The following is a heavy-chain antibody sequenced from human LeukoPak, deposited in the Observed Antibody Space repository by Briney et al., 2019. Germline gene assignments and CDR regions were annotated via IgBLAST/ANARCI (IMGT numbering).Heavy chain of an antibody. CDR3: ATSEVLRYFDWPQIGFDY. D-gene: IGHD3-9*01. CDR1: GGSISSYY. Sequence: SETLSLTCTVSGGSISSYYWSWIRQPPGKGLEWIGYVYYSGSTNYNPSLKSRVTISVDTSKNQFSLKLSSVTAADTAVYYCATSEVLRYFDWPQIGFDYWGQGTLVTVSS. J-gene: IGHJ4*02. V-gene: IGHV4-59*08. CDR2: VYYSGST.